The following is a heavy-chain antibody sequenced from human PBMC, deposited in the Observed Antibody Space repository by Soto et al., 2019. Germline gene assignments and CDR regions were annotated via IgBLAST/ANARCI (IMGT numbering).Heavy chain of an antibody. D-gene: IGHD6-13*01. V-gene: IGHV1-69*01. CDR1: GGTFSSYA. J-gene: IGHJ6*02. Sequence: QVQLVQSGAEVKKPGSSVKVSCKASGGTFSSYAISWVRQAPGQGLEWMGGIIPIFGTANYAQKFQGRVTITADESTSTAYMELSSLRSEDTAVYYCARGVGKRSGYSSSWYGYYYGMDVWGQGTTVTVSS. CDR3: ARGVGKRSGYSSSWYGYYYGMDV. CDR2: IIPIFGTA.